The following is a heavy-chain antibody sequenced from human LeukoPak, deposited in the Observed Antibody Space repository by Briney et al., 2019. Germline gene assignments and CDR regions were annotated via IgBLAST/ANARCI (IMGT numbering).Heavy chain of an antibody. CDR1: GGSFSGYY. V-gene: IGHV4-34*01. CDR3: ARLGDCSGGSCYSPY. CDR2: INHSGST. J-gene: IGHJ4*02. D-gene: IGHD2-15*01. Sequence: SETLSLTCAVYGGSFSGYYWSLIRQPPGKGLEWIGEINHSGSTNYNPSLKSRVTISVDTSKNQFSLKLSSVTAADTAVYYCARLGDCSGGSCYSPYWGQGTLVTVSS.